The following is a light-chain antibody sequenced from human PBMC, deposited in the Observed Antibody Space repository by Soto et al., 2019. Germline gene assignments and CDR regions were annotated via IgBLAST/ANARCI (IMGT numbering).Light chain of an antibody. CDR1: RSISSW. CDR2: DAS. J-gene: IGKJ4*01. CDR3: QQTNSFPLT. Sequence: DIQMTQSPSTLSASVGDRVTITCRASRSISSWLAWYQQKPGKAPKLLIYDASSLKSGVPSRFSGSGSGTDFTLTISSLQPEDFATYYCQQTNSFPLTFGGGTKVEIK. V-gene: IGKV1-5*01.